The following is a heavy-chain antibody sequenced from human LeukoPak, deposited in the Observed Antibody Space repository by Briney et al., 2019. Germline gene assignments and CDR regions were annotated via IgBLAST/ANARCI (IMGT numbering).Heavy chain of an antibody. V-gene: IGHV1-2*02. D-gene: IGHD6-19*01. J-gene: IGHJ4*02. CDR3: ARDREQWLADYFDY. Sequence: ASVKVSCKASGYTFTGYYMHWVRQTPGQGLEWMGWINPNSGGTNYAQKFQGRVTMTRDTSISTAYMELSRLRSDDTAVYYCARDREQWLADYFDYWGQGTLVTVSS. CDR2: INPNSGGT. CDR1: GYTFTGYY.